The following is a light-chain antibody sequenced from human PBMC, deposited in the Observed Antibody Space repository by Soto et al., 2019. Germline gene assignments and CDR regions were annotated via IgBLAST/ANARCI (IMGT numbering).Light chain of an antibody. Sequence: QSALTQPASVSGSPGQSITISCTGTSSDMGGYNYVSWYQQHPGKAPKLMIYEVTSRPSGVSNRFSGSKSGNTASLTISGLPAEDEAYYYWSSYTSTSTPEVFGTGTKLTVL. CDR2: EVT. V-gene: IGLV2-14*01. J-gene: IGLJ1*01. CDR3: SSYTSTSTPEV. CDR1: SSDMGGYNY.